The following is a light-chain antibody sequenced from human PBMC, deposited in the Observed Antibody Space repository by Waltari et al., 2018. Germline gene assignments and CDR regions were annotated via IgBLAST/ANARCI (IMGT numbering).Light chain of an antibody. J-gene: IGLJ2*01. Sequence: SPGLTQPPSVSVSPGQTAIITCSGDELADKYIYWFQQKSGQAPVVVIRRNTGRPSGFPERFSASDSGTTGTLVISGVQAEDEAEYYCQSADDSGDHVLFGGGTKLTVL. CDR2: RNT. V-gene: IGLV3-25*03. CDR1: ELADKY. CDR3: QSADDSGDHVL.